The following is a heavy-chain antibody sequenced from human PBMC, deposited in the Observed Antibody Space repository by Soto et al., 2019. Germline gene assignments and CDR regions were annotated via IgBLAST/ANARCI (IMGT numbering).Heavy chain of an antibody. Sequence: PSETLSLTCAVAGGAIGRGGYSRGWSRQPPGKGLEWIGYIYHSGSTYYNPSLKSRVTISVDRSKNQFSLKLSSVTAADTAVYYCARVPTPWGQGTLVTVS. J-gene: IGHJ5*02. CDR2: IYHSGST. CDR1: GGAIGRGGYS. CDR3: ARVPTP. V-gene: IGHV4-30-2*01.